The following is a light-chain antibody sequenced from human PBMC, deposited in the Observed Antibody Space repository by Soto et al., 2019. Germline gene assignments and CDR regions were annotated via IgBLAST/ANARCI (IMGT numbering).Light chain of an antibody. CDR1: QSVSSNF. CDR2: NAS. Sequence: EIVLTQSPGTLSLSPGERATLFCRASQSVSSNFLAWYQQKPGQAPRLLIYNASRRAAGIPDRFSGSGSGTDFTLTISSLEPADFAVYYCQQYSTSSPRYTFGQGTKLEIK. CDR3: QQYSTSSPRYT. V-gene: IGKV3-20*01. J-gene: IGKJ2*01.